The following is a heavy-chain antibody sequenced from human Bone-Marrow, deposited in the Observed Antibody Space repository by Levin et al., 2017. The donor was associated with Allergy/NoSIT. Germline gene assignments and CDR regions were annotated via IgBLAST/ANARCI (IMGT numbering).Heavy chain of an antibody. D-gene: IGHD4-17*01. V-gene: IGHV3-33*01. CDR3: ARDFELGVVRDYGPVLYYYYGMDV. CDR1: GFTFSSYG. J-gene: IGHJ6*02. Sequence: GGSLRLSCAASGFTFSSYGMHWVRQAPGKGLEWVAVIWYDGSNKYYADSVKGRFTISRDNSKNTLYLQMNSLRAEDTAVYYCARDFELGVVRDYGPVLYYYYGMDVWGQGTTVTVSS. CDR2: IWYDGSNK.